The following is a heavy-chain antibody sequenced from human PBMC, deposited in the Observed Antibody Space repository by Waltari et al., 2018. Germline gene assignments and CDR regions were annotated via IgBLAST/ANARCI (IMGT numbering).Heavy chain of an antibody. CDR3: ARVVVVITQKVDY. D-gene: IGHD3-22*01. Sequence: QLQLQESGPGLVKPSATLSLTCTVSGGSISSSSYYWGGIRQPPGKGLEWIGSIYYSGSTYYNPSLKSRVTISVDTSKNQFSLKLSSVTAADTAVYYCARVVVVITQKVDYWGQGTLVSVSS. J-gene: IGHJ4*02. V-gene: IGHV4-39*01. CDR1: GGSISSSSYY. CDR2: IYYSGST.